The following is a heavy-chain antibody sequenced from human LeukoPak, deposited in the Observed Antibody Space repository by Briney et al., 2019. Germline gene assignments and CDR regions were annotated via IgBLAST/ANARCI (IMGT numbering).Heavy chain of an antibody. Sequence: SVKVSCKASGGTFSSHPISWVRQVPGQGLEWMGGIIPKYGTANYAQKFLGRVTITADESTSTAYMEVNNLRSDDTGVYYCAKDRGGIAVVHETRNYYYYGIDVWGQGTRVTASS. V-gene: IGHV1-69*13. J-gene: IGHJ6*02. CDR3: AKDRGGIAVVHETRNYYYYGIDV. CDR1: GGTFSSHP. D-gene: IGHD2-21*01. CDR2: IIPKYGTA.